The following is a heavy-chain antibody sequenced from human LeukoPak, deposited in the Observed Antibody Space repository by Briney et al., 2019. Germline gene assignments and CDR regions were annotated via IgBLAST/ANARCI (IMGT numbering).Heavy chain of an antibody. CDR2: IQAKAYGGAT. CDR1: GFTFGDYA. CDR3: TRAPHPRCSSSGCYLDY. D-gene: IGHD2-2*01. Sequence: GGSLRLSCSTSGFTFGDYAMSWVRQAPGKGLEWVGFIQAKAYGGATIYAASVNGRFSISRDDSQSIANLQMNDLKTEDTAVYYCTRAPHPRCSSSGCYLDYWGQGTLVTVSS. J-gene: IGHJ4*02. V-gene: IGHV3-49*04.